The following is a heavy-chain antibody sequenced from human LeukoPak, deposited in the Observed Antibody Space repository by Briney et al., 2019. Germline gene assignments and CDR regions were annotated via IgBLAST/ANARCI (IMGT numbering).Heavy chain of an antibody. CDR1: GFTFSSYG. D-gene: IGHD5-12*01. Sequence: GRSLRLSCAASGFTFSSYGMHWVRQAPGKGLEWVAVISYDGSNKYYADSVKGRFTISGDNSKNTLYLQMNSLRAEDTAVYYCAKDANSGYDYPDYWGQGTLVTVSS. J-gene: IGHJ4*02. CDR3: AKDANSGYDYPDY. CDR2: ISYDGSNK. V-gene: IGHV3-30*18.